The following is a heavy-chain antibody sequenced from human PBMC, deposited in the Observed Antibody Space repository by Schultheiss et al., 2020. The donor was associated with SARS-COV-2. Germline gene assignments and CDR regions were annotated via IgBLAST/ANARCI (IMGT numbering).Heavy chain of an antibody. Sequence: GESLKISCKGSGYSFTSYWIAWVRQMPGKGLEWMGIIYPGDSDTRYSPSFQGQVTISADKSISTAYLQWSSLKASDTAMYYCARYSIAARPGFWGYYYYYGMDVWGQGTTVTVSS. CDR2: IYPGDSDT. J-gene: IGHJ6*02. D-gene: IGHD6-6*01. V-gene: IGHV5-51*01. CDR3: ARYSIAARPGFWGYYYYYGMDV. CDR1: GYSFTSYW.